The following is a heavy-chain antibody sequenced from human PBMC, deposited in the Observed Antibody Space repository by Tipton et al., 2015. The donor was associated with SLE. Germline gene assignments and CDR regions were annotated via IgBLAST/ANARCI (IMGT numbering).Heavy chain of an antibody. V-gene: IGHV4-61*01. J-gene: IGHJ4*02. CDR1: GYSISIDYY. Sequence: TLSLTCAVSGYSISIDYYWSWIRQPPGKGLEWIGYIYYSGSTNYNPSLKSRVTISVDTSKNQFSLKLSSVTAADTAVYYCARERPADYWGQGTLVTVSS. CDR2: IYYSGST. CDR3: ARERPADY.